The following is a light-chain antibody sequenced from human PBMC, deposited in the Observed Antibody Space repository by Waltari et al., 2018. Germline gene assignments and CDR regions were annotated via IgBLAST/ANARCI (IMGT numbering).Light chain of an antibody. CDR2: YKSDSDP. J-gene: IGLJ3*02. Sequence: QALLTQPSSLSASPVSSASLTCTLRSDVNVAPSWIYWYQQKPWSPPQFLLRYKSDSDPQQGSGVPSRFSGSKDASANAGILLISGRHSEDEADYYCMIWRSSAWVFGGGTKLTVL. CDR3: MIWRSSAWV. CDR1: SDVNVAPSW. V-gene: IGLV5-45*02.